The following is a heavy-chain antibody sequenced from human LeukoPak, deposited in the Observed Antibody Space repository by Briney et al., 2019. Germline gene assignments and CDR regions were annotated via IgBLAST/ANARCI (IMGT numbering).Heavy chain of an antibody. CDR2: INPNSGGT. J-gene: IGHJ6*02. CDR1: GYTFTGYY. CDR3: ARNAYYDFWSGLSTYYYYYGMDV. Sequence: ASVKVSCKASGYTFTGYYMHWVRQAPGQGLEWMGWINPNSGGTDYAQKFQGRVTMTRDTSISTAYMELSRLRSDDTAVYYCARNAYYDFWSGLSTYYYYYGMDVWGQGTTVTVSS. D-gene: IGHD3-3*01. V-gene: IGHV1-2*02.